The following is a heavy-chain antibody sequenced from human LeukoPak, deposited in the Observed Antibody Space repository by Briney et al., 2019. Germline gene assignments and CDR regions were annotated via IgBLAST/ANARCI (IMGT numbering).Heavy chain of an antibody. CDR2: IHTGGTT. CDR3: ARDNPSGYTYGYEHYYYYIDV. CDR1: GGSFSNDY. D-gene: IGHD5-18*01. Sequence: ASETLSLTCTVSGGSFSNDYFTWIRQPAGKGLEWSGRIHTGGTTNYNPSLRSRVTLSVDTSKKQISLRLTSVTAADTALYYCARDNPSGYTYGYEHYYYYIDVWGKGTTVTVSS. V-gene: IGHV4-4*07. J-gene: IGHJ6*03.